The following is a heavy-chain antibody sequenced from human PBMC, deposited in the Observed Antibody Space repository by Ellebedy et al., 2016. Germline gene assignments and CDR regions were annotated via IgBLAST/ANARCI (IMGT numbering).Heavy chain of an antibody. V-gene: IGHV3-7*01. J-gene: IGHJ4*02. CDR1: GGSFSGYY. CDR3: ARDHGYDY. D-gene: IGHD2-15*01. CDR2: IKEDGSDK. Sequence: ETLSLTXALYGGSFSGYYWSWIRQSPGKGLEWVANIKEDGSDKYYVDSVKGRFTISRDNAKNSLHLQMDSLRAEDTAMYYCARDHGYDYWGQGTLVTVSS.